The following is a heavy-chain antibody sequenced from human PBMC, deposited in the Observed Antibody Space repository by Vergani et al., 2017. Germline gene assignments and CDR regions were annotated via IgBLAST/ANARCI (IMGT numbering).Heavy chain of an antibody. D-gene: IGHD5-12*01. CDR1: GFTFSSYA. Sequence: QVQLVESGGGVVQPGRSLRLSCAASGFTFSSYAMHWVRQAPGKGLEWVAVISYDGSNKYYADSVKGRFTISRDNSKNTLYLQMNSLRAKDTAVYYCARGSGYDYVEEGVAFDIWGQGTMVTVSS. J-gene: IGHJ3*02. CDR2: ISYDGSNK. CDR3: ARGSGYDYVEEGVAFDI. V-gene: IGHV3-30-3*01.